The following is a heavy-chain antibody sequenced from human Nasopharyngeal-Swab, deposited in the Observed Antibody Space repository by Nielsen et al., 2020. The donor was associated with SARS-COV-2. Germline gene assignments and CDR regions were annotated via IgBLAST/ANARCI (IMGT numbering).Heavy chain of an antibody. CDR2: INADGSDK. CDR1: GFTFSAYW. D-gene: IGHD3-16*01. V-gene: IGHV3-74*01. Sequence: GESLKISCAASGFTFSAYWIHWVRQAPGKGLVYVSGINADGSDKRYADSVKGRFTISRDNAKNSLYLQMNSLRAEDTTVYYFARGGWYFDFWGRGTLVTVSS. CDR3: ARGGWYFDF. J-gene: IGHJ2*01.